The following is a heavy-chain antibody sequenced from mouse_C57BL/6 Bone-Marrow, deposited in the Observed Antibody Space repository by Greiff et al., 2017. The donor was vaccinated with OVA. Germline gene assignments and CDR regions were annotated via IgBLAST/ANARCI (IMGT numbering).Heavy chain of an antibody. V-gene: IGHV2-2*01. CDR3: ARSDGSSYYAMDY. D-gene: IGHD1-1*01. CDR1: GFSLTSYG. J-gene: IGHJ4*01. Sequence: VKLQESGPGLVQPSQSLSITCTVSGFSLTSYGVHWVRQSPGKGLEWLGVIWSGGSTAYNAAFISRLSISKDNSKSQVFFKMNSLQADDTAIYYCARSDGSSYYAMDYWGQGTSVTVSS. CDR2: IWSGGST.